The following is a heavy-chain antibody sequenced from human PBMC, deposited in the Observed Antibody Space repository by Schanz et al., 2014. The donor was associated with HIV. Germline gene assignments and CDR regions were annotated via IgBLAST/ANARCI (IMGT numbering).Heavy chain of an antibody. J-gene: IGHJ5*02. CDR2: IGYDGSNI. V-gene: IGHV3-33*08. CDR3: ARDQGTTWISGGNWFAP. CDR1: GFTFRSYG. D-gene: IGHD1-1*01. Sequence: QVQLVESGGGVVQPGRSQRLSCAASGFTFRSYGMHWVRQAPGKGLEGVAIIGYDGSNIYYAASVKGRFTVSRDNSRNTNTLYLQMNSLRAEDTAVYYCARDQGTTWISGGNWFAPWGQGTLVTVSS.